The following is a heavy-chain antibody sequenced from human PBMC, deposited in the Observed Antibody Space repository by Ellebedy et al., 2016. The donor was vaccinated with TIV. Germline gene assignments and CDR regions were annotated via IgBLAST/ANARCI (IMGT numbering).Heavy chain of an antibody. D-gene: IGHD3-22*01. CDR1: GYSFTAYF. CDR3: ARAYYYDSIAYYFDS. Sequence: ASVKVSCKTSGYSFTAYFLHWVRQPPGQGLEWMGRINPNSGDTNSAQKFLGRVTLTRDTSISTAYLELSRLKSDDTAVYFCARAYYYDSIAYYFDSWGQGTLVTVSS. V-gene: IGHV1-2*06. CDR2: INPNSGDT. J-gene: IGHJ4*02.